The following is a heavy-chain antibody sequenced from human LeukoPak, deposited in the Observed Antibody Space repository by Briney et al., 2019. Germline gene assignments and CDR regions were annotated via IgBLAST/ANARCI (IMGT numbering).Heavy chain of an antibody. V-gene: IGHV3-53*01. Sequence: GGSLRLSCAASGFTVSSNYMSWVRQSPGKGLEWVSVIYSGGSTYYADSVKGRFTISRDNSKGTLYLQMNSLRAEDTAVYYCAREIYGSGSYYYYYYYMDVWGKGTTVTVSS. CDR1: GFTVSSNY. J-gene: IGHJ6*03. CDR2: IYSGGST. CDR3: AREIYGSGSYYYYYYYMDV. D-gene: IGHD3-10*01.